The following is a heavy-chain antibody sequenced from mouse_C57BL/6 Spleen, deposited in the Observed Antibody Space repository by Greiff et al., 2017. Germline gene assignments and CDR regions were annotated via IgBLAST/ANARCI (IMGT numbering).Heavy chain of an antibody. CDR1: GFNIKDDY. CDR3: TGYVSDY. D-gene: IGHD2-2*01. CDR2: IDPENGDT. V-gene: IGHV14-4*01. Sequence: EVQGVESGAELVRPGASVKLSCTASGFNIKDDYMHWVKQRPEQGLEWIGWIDPENGDTEYASKFQGKATITADTSSNTAYLQLSSLTSEDTAVYYCTGYVSDYWGQGTTLTVSS. J-gene: IGHJ2*01.